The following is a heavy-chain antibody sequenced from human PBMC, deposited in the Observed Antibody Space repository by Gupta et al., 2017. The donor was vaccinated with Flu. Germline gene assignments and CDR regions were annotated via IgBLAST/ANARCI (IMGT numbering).Heavy chain of an antibody. CDR1: GGSISRYY. V-gene: IGHV4-59*01. J-gene: IGHJ4*02. D-gene: IGHD6-13*01. CDR2: IYYTGST. CDR3: ARDISGSVTAAGT. Sequence: QVQLQESGPGLVKPSETLSLTCTVSGGSISRYYWSWIRQSPGNGLEWIGFIYYTGSTNYNPSVKSRVTMSVDTSKNQVSLELSSVTAADTAVYYGARDISGSVTAAGTWGQGTLVTVSS.